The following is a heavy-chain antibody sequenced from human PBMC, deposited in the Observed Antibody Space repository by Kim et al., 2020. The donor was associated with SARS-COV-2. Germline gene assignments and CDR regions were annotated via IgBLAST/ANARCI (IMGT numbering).Heavy chain of an antibody. V-gene: IGHV3-53*01. CDR3: TRADIGSNIGAFDY. Sequence: GGSLRLSCAASGFTVSRKHMSWVRQAPGKGLEWVSVIKTDGATYDADSVRGRFTISRDSSKNTVYLQMNSLRAEDTAVYYCTRADIGSNIGAFDYWGQGTLVTVSS. CDR2: IKTDGAT. J-gene: IGHJ4*02. D-gene: IGHD2-15*01. CDR1: GFTVSRKH.